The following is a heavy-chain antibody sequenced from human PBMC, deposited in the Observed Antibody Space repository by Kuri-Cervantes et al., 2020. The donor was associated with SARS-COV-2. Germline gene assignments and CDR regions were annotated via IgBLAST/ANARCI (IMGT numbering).Heavy chain of an antibody. CDR3: ARDDLRGGFDP. CDR1: GFTFSDYY. V-gene: IGHV3-11*06. Sequence: GESLKISCAASGFTFSDYYMSWIRQAPGKGLEWVSYISSSSSYTNYADSVKGRFTISRDNAKNSLYLQMNSLRAEDTAVYYCARDDLRGGFDPWGQGTLVTVSS. D-gene: IGHD3-10*01. J-gene: IGHJ5*02. CDR2: ISSSSSYT.